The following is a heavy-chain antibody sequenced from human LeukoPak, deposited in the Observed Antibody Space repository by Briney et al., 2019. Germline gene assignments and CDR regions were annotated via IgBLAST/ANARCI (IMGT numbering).Heavy chain of an antibody. CDR3: ATHIVVVPAAIEPFDY. V-gene: IGHV4-39*01. Sequence: SETLSLTCTVSGGSISSSSYYWGWIRQPPGKGLEWIGSIYYSGSTYYNPSLKSRVTTSVDTSKNQFSLKLSSVTAADTAVYYCATHIVVVPAAIEPFDYWGQGTLVTVSS. CDR2: IYYSGST. J-gene: IGHJ4*02. CDR1: GGSISSSSYY. D-gene: IGHD2-2*02.